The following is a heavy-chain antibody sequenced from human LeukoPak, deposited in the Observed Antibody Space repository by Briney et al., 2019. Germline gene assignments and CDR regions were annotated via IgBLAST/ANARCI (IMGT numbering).Heavy chain of an antibody. V-gene: IGHV4-34*01. CDR2: IHHSGST. Sequence: PSETLSLTCAVYGGSFSGYYWSWIRQPPGKGLEWIGEIHHSGSTNYNPSLKSRVTISVDTSKIQFSLKLTSVTAADTAVYYCARSRGWLQSHPLDYRGQGTLVTVSS. CDR1: GGSFSGYY. CDR3: ARSRGWLQSHPLDY. J-gene: IGHJ4*02. D-gene: IGHD5-24*01.